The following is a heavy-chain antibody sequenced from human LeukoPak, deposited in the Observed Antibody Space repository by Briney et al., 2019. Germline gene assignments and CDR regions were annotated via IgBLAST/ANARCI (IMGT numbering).Heavy chain of an antibody. Sequence: GASVKVSCKASGGTFSSYAISWVRQAPGQGLEWMGGIIPIFGTANYAQKFQGRVTITADESTSTAYMELSSLRSEDTAVYYYARDDYDFWSGYYGPRRFDYWGQGTLVTVSS. CDR1: GGTFSSYA. J-gene: IGHJ4*02. D-gene: IGHD3-3*01. CDR2: IIPIFGTA. CDR3: ARDDYDFWSGYYGPRRFDY. V-gene: IGHV1-69*13.